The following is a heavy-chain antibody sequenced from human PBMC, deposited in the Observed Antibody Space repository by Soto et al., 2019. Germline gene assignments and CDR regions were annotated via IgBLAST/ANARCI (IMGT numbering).Heavy chain of an antibody. CDR1: GGSISSYY. D-gene: IGHD2-15*01. CDR2: IYTSGST. CDR3: ARELRQGYCSGGSCYSSSEINDY. Sequence: QVQLQESGPGLVKPSETLSLTCTVSGGSISSYYWSWIRQPAGKGLEWIGRIYTSGSTNYNPSLKSRVTMSVDTSKNQFSLKLSSVTAADTAVYYCARELRQGYCSGGSCYSSSEINDYWGQGTLVTVSS. V-gene: IGHV4-4*07. J-gene: IGHJ4*02.